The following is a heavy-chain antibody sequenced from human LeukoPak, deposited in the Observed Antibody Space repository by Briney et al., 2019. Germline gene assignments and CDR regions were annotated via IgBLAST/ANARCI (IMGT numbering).Heavy chain of an antibody. CDR3: ARGFPSGKQWLTN. CDR2: ISAYNNDS. CDR1: GYFFANYG. D-gene: IGHD6-19*01. V-gene: IGHV1-18*01. Sequence: ASVKVSCKASGYFFANYGVNCVRQAPGQGLEWMGRISAYNNDSKYAQKFQARVTLTTDTYTNTAYMELQSLRSDDTAVYYCARGFPSGKQWLTNGGQETLVTVSS. J-gene: IGHJ4*02.